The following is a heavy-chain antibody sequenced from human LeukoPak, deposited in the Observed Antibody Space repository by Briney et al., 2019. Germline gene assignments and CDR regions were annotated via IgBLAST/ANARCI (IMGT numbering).Heavy chain of an antibody. CDR2: ISYSGST. Sequence: SETLSLTCTVSGGSISTYYWSWIRQPPGKGLEWIGYISYSGSTDYNPSLKSRVTMSVDTSINQFSLKLSSVTAADTAVYYCARLRLRYDSNGYSTSYEAVDIWGQGTVVTVSS. CDR1: GGSISTYY. CDR3: ARLRLRYDSNGYSTSYEAVDI. V-gene: IGHV4-59*08. D-gene: IGHD3-22*01. J-gene: IGHJ3*02.